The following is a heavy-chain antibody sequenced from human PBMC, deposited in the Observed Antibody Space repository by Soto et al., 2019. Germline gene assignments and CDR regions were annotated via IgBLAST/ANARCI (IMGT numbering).Heavy chain of an antibody. Sequence: EVQLLESGGGLLQPGGSLRLSCSASGFTFNNYAMAWVRQAPGEGLEWFSGISGSGATPYYADSVKGRFTISRDNSKNTLFLQRNSLSAEDTAVYFCAKAGYCTGVSCYFYYFDSWGQGTLVTVSS. J-gene: IGHJ4*02. V-gene: IGHV3-23*01. CDR3: AKAGYCTGVSCYFYYFDS. CDR1: GFTFNNYA. CDR2: ISGSGATP. D-gene: IGHD2-15*01.